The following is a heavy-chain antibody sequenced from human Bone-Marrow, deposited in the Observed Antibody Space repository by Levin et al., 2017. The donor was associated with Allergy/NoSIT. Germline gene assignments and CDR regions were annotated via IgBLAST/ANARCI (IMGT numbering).Heavy chain of an antibody. CDR1: GFTFSSYW. CDR2: IKQDGSEE. CDR3: AREGYFYDTSGYFLAYYFDY. D-gene: IGHD3-22*01. Sequence: GESLKISCVTSGFTFSSYWMSWVRQAPGKGLEWVANIKQDGSEEYYVDSVKGRFTISRDNAKNSLYLQLNNLRAEDTAVYYCAREGYFYDTSGYFLAYYFDYWGQGTLVTVS. V-gene: IGHV3-7*01. J-gene: IGHJ4*02.